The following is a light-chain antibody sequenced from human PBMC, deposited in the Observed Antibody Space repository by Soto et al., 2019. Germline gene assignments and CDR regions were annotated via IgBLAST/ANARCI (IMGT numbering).Light chain of an antibody. CDR2: LGS. V-gene: IGKV2-28*01. CDR3: MRVLRIPA. J-gene: IGKJ1*01. Sequence: ETVMTQSPLSLPVTPGEPASISCRSSQSLLESNGYNYLNWYLQKPGQSPQLLIYLGSTRASGVPDRFSGNGSGTDFTLRISRVEAEDAGVYYCMRVLRIPAFGQGTKVDIK. CDR1: QSLLESNGYNY.